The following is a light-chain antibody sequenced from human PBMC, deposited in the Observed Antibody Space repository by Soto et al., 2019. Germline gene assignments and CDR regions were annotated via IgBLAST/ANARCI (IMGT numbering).Light chain of an antibody. CDR2: GAS. V-gene: IGKV3-20*01. Sequence: EIVLTQSPGTLSLSPGERATLSCRASQSVSSTYLAWYQQKPGQAPRLLIYGASSRATGIPDRFSGSGSGTDFTLIISRLEPDDFAVYYCQHYGSLVLTFGGGTKVEIK. CDR1: QSVSSTY. J-gene: IGKJ4*01. CDR3: QHYGSLVLT.